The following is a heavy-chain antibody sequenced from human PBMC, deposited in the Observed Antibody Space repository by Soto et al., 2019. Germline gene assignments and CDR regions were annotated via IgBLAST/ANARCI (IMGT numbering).Heavy chain of an antibody. CDR3: ARHDYDILTGYYTVDY. V-gene: IGHV4-59*08. D-gene: IGHD3-9*01. CDR2: IYYSGST. Sequence: QVQLQESGPGLVKPSETLSLTCTVSGGSISSYYWSWIRQPPGKGLEWIGYIYYSGSTNYNPSLKSRVTISVDTSKNQSSLKLSSVTAADTAVYYCARHDYDILTGYYTVDYWGQGTLVTVSS. CDR1: GGSISSYY. J-gene: IGHJ4*02.